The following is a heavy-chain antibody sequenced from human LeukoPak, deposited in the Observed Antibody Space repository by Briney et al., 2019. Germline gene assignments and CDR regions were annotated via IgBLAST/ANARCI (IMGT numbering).Heavy chain of an antibody. Sequence: ASVKVSCKDSGYTFTSYGISWVRQAPGQGLEWMGWISAYNGNTNYAQKLQGRVTMTTDTSTSTAYMELRSLRSDDTAVYYCARVKGSPYYDFWSGYYNYWGQGTLVTVSS. CDR1: GYTFTSYG. D-gene: IGHD3-3*01. J-gene: IGHJ4*02. CDR2: ISAYNGNT. V-gene: IGHV1-18*01. CDR3: ARVKGSPYYDFWSGYYNY.